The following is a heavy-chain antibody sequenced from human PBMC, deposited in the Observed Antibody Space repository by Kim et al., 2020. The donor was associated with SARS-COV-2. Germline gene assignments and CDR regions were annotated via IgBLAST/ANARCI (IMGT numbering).Heavy chain of an antibody. J-gene: IGHJ5*02. D-gene: IGHD3-10*01. V-gene: IGHV1-69*01. Sequence: FQGRVTITADESTSTAYMELSSLRSEDTAVYYCARDPSHYYGSGSSWFDPWGQGTLVTVSS. CDR3: ARDPSHYYGSGSSWFDP.